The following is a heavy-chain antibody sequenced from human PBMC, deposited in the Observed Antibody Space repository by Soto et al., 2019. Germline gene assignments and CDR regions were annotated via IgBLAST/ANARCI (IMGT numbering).Heavy chain of an antibody. CDR3: ARAKYYGSPGDFDY. V-gene: IGHV3-48*01. Sequence: EVQLVESGGGLVQPGGSLRLSCAASGFTFSSYSMNWVRQAPGKGVEWVSYISSSSSTIFYADFVKSRFTISRDNAKNSLYLQMHSLRAEDTAVYYCARAKYYGSPGDFDYWGQGTLVTVSS. CDR1: GFTFSSYS. CDR2: ISSSSSTI. D-gene: IGHD3-10*01. J-gene: IGHJ4*02.